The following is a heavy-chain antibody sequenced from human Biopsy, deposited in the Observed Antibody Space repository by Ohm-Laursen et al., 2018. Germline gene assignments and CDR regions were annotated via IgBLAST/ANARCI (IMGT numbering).Heavy chain of an antibody. D-gene: IGHD3-22*01. Sequence: SETLSLTCTVSGDSISSYYWSWNRQPPGKGLQWIGYVYYTGSTDYNPSLQSRVTISVDTSKNHFSLRLRSVTPADTAIYYCARDRGYYSDRTVPGYFDLWGRGTLVTVSS. CDR1: GDSISSYY. V-gene: IGHV4-59*01. J-gene: IGHJ2*01. CDR3: ARDRGYYSDRTVPGYFDL. CDR2: VYYTGST.